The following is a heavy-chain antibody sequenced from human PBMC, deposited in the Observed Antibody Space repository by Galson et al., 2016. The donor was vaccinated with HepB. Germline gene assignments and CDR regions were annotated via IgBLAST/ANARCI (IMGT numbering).Heavy chain of an antibody. Sequence: SLRLSCAASGFTLSNYAMSWVRQAPGKGLEWVSSISGGSSGTYYAASVKGRFTISRDNSKNTVFLQMNNLRAEDTAIYYCAKDHFNINWYVGRSGGMDVWGQGTTVTVSS. CDR1: GFTLSNYA. J-gene: IGHJ6*02. CDR2: ISGGSSGT. V-gene: IGHV3-23*01. D-gene: IGHD1-1*01. CDR3: AKDHFNINWYVGRSGGMDV.